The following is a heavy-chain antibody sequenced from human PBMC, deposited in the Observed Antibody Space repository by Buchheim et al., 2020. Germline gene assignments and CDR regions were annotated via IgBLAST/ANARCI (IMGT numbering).Heavy chain of an antibody. Sequence: QVNLVESGGGVVQPGRSLRLSCAASGFTFSNYNMNWVRQAPGKGPEWVAVIWYDGSKKYYADSVKGRFTISRDSSKNMLFLQMSSLRAEDTAVYYCARGTFGIDYWGQGTL. CDR1: GFTFSNYN. CDR2: IWYDGSKK. CDR3: ARGTFGIDY. D-gene: IGHD3-16*01. V-gene: IGHV3-33*01. J-gene: IGHJ4*02.